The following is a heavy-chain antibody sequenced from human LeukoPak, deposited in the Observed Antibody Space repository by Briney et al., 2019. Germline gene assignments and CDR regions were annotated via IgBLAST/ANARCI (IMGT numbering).Heavy chain of an antibody. CDR1: GGSFSGYY. V-gene: IGHV4-34*01. D-gene: IGHD3-10*01. Sequence: PTETLSLTCAVYGGSFSGYYWSRIRQPPGKGLEWIGEINHRGSTNYNPSLKSRVTISVDTSKNQLSLKLSSVTAADTAVYYCARGRVGTMVRGISYYYAMDLWGQGTTVTVSS. CDR2: INHRGST. J-gene: IGHJ6*02. CDR3: ARGRVGTMVRGISYYYAMDL.